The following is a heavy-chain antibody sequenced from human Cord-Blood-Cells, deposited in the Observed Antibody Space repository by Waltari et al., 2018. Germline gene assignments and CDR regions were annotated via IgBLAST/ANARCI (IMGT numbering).Heavy chain of an antibody. V-gene: IGHV1-2*04. CDR1: GYTFTGYY. CDR3: ARGRGWYEGDWYFDL. Sequence: QVQLVQSGAEVKKPGASVKVSCKASGYTFTGYYMHWVRQAPGQGLEWMGWINPNSGGTNYAQKFQGWVTMTRDTSISTTYMELSRLRSDDTAVYYCARGRGWYEGDWYFDLWGRGTLVTVSS. D-gene: IGHD6-19*01. J-gene: IGHJ2*01. CDR2: INPNSGGT.